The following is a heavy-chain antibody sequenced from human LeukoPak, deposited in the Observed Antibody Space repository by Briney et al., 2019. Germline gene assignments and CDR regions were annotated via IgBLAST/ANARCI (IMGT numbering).Heavy chain of an antibody. V-gene: IGHV4-4*02. J-gene: IGHJ3*02. CDR2: IYTSGST. CDR3: ARDYPQLYYYDSSGSPFDI. D-gene: IGHD3-22*01. Sequence: SETLSLTCAVSGGSINSNNWWSWVRQPPGKGLEWIVRIYTSGSTNYNPSLKSRVTMSVDTSKNQFSLKLSSETAADTAVYYCARDYPQLYYYDSSGSPFDIWGQGTMVTVSS. CDR1: GGSINSNNW.